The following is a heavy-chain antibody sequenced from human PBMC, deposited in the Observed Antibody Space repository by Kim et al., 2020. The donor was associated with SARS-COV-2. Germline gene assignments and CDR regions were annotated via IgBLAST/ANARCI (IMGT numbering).Heavy chain of an antibody. J-gene: IGHJ3*02. D-gene: IGHD3-9*01. CDR1: GFTFSSYA. CDR2: ISGSGGST. CDR3: ASPYYDILTGYYTGAFDI. Sequence: GGSLRLSCAASGFTFSSYAMSWVRQAPGKGLEWVSAISGSGGSTYYADSVKGRFTISRDNSKNTLYLQMNSLRAEDTAVYYCASPYYDILTGYYTGAFDIWGQGTMVTVSS. V-gene: IGHV3-23*01.